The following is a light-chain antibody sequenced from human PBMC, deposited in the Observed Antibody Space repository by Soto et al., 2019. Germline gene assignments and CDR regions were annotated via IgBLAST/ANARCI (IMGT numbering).Light chain of an antibody. CDR2: DAS. CDR1: QSVSSF. J-gene: IGKJ4*01. Sequence: EIVLTQSPATLSLSPGERATLSCRASQSVSSFLAWYQQKPGQAPRLLIYDASNRATGIPARFSGSGSGTDFILTISSLEPEDFAVYYWQQRSNWPLTFGGGTKVEIK. V-gene: IGKV3-11*01. CDR3: QQRSNWPLT.